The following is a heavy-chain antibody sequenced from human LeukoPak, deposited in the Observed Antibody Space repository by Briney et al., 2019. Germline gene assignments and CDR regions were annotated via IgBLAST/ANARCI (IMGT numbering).Heavy chain of an antibody. J-gene: IGHJ1*01. CDR1: GGSFSGYY. Sequence: SETLSLTCAVYGGSFSGYYWSWIRQPPGKGLEWIGEINHSGSTNYNPSLKSRVTISVDTSKNQFSLNLSSVTAADTAVYYCARGNSYYDSSDYFPWESFQHWGQGTLVTVSS. CDR2: INHSGST. CDR3: ARGNSYYDSSDYFPWESFQH. D-gene: IGHD3-22*01. V-gene: IGHV4-34*01.